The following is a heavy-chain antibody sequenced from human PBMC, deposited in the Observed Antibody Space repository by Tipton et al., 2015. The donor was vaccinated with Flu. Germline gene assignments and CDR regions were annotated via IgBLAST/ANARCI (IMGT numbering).Heavy chain of an antibody. J-gene: IGHJ4*02. CDR2: INHSGST. V-gene: IGHV4-34*01. CDR3: ARGGRQWLVPYYFDY. D-gene: IGHD6-19*01. CDR1: GGSFSGYY. Sequence: TLSLTCAVYGGSFSGYYWSWIRQPPGKGLEWIGEINHSGSTNYNPSLKSRVTISVDTSKNQFSLKLSSVTAADTAVYYCARGGRQWLVPYYFDYWGQGTLVTVSS.